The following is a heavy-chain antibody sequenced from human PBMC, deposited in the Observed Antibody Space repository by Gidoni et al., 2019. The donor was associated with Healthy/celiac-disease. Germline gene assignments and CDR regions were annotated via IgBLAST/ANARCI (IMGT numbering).Heavy chain of an antibody. Sequence: QLQLSESGPGLVKPSETLSLTCTVAGGSTSSSTYYWGWIRQPPGTGVEWIGSIYYSGSTYYNPSLRSGVTISGDTSKNQFSLKLSSVTAADTAVYYCARQKAAMVDYWGQGTLVTVSS. CDR2: IYYSGST. J-gene: IGHJ4*02. D-gene: IGHD5-18*01. CDR1: GGSTSSSTYY. V-gene: IGHV4-39*01. CDR3: ARQKAAMVDY.